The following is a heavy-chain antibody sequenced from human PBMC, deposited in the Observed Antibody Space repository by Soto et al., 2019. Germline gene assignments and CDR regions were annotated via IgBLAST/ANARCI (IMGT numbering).Heavy chain of an antibody. J-gene: IGHJ6*02. Sequence: TLSLTCAVSGASIISGGYSWSWIRQPPGKGLEWIGYIYHSGSTYYNPSLKSRVTISVDRSKNQFSLKLSSVTAADTAVYYCARGRDSGYPYYYGMDVWGQGTTVTVSS. V-gene: IGHV4-30-2*01. D-gene: IGHD5-12*01. CDR2: IYHSGST. CDR3: ARGRDSGYPYYYGMDV. CDR1: GASIISGGYS.